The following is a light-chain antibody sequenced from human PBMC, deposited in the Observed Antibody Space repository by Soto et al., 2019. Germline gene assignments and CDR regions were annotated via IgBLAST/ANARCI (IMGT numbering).Light chain of an antibody. V-gene: IGKV1-39*01. CDR2: AAS. Sequence: DIQMTQSPSSLSASVGDRVTITCRAGQNIKNYLVWYQQKADKAPNLLIYAASSLQSGVPSRFSGSGSGTDFTLTISSLQPEDFATYYCQQTYSIPLTFGQGTKVDI. CDR1: QNIKNY. J-gene: IGKJ1*01. CDR3: QQTYSIPLT.